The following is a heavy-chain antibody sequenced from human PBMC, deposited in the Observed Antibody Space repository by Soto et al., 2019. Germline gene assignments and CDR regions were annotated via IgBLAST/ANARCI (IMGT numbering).Heavy chain of an antibody. CDR3: ATEGGSTPVATSGDAFDI. D-gene: IGHD5-12*01. CDR2: INHSGST. CDR1: GGSFSGYY. Sequence: LSLTCAVYGGSFSGYYWSWIRQPPGKGLEWIGEINHSGSTNYNPSLKSRVTISVDTSKNQFSLKLSSVTAADTAVYYCATEGGSTPVATSGDAFDIWGQGTMVTVSS. J-gene: IGHJ3*02. V-gene: IGHV4-34*01.